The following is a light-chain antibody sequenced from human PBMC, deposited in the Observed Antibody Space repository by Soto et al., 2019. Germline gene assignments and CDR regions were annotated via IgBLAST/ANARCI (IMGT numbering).Light chain of an antibody. Sequence: QSVLTQSPAVSAAPGQTVIITCSGTSSNIGKNYVSWFQQLPGTAPKLLIIDNDKRPSGIPDRFSGSRSGTSATLGITGLQTGDEADYYCGTWDNILRGWVFGGGTKLTVL. CDR2: DND. CDR1: SSNIGKNY. J-gene: IGLJ3*02. CDR3: GTWDNILRGWV. V-gene: IGLV1-51*01.